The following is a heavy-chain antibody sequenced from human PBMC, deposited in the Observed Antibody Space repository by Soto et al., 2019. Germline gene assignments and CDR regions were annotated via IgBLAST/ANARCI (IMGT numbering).Heavy chain of an antibody. CDR3: ATKIPLGGYCSGGSCYSFDY. CDR1: GYTFTGYG. Sequence: ASVKVSCKASGYTFTGYGISWVRQAPGQGLEWMGWISAYNGNTNYAQKLQGRVTMTTDTSTSTAYMELRSLRSDDTAVYYCATKIPLGGYCSGGSCYSFDYWGQGTLVTVSS. J-gene: IGHJ4*02. CDR2: ISAYNGNT. D-gene: IGHD2-15*01. V-gene: IGHV1-18*04.